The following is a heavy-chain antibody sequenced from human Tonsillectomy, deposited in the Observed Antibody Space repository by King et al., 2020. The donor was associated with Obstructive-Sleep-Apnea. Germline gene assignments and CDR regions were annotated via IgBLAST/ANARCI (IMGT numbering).Heavy chain of an antibody. CDR1: GGSISSGGYY. CDR3: ARANMLTGYSPNWFDP. J-gene: IGHJ5*02. D-gene: IGHD3-9*01. Sequence: QLQESGPGLVKPSQTLSLTCTVSGGSISSGGYYWSWIRQHPGKGLEWIGYIFYSGSTYYNPSLKSRVIISVDTSKKQFSLKLSPVTAADTAVYYCARANMLTGYSPNWFDPWGQGTLVTVSS. CDR2: IFYSGST. V-gene: IGHV4-31*03.